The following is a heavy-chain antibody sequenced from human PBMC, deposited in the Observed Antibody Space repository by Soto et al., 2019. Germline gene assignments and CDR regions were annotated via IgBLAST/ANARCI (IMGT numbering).Heavy chain of an antibody. CDR3: ATTTIAAAGLRPSFDY. CDR2: IYYSGST. V-gene: IGHV4-59*01. J-gene: IGHJ4*02. Sequence: PSETLSLTCTVSGGSISSYYWSWIRQPPGKGLEWIGYIYYSGSTNYNPSLKSRVTISVDTSKNQFSLKLSSVTAADTAVYYCATTTIAAAGLRPSFDYWGQGTLVTVSS. CDR1: GGSISSYY. D-gene: IGHD6-13*01.